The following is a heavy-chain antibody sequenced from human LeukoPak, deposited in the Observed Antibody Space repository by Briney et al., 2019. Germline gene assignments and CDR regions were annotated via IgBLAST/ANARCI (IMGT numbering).Heavy chain of an antibody. D-gene: IGHD1-7*01. CDR2: ISYDGSDK. J-gene: IGHJ4*02. V-gene: IGHV3-30*18. Sequence: GGSLRLSCAASEFSVGSNYMTWVRQAPGKGLEWVAVISYDGSDKFYADSVKGRFTISRDNSKNTLYLQMNSLRTEDTAVYYCAKNRVVFNLNYAYYFDYWAQGTLVTVSS. CDR1: EFSVGSNY. CDR3: AKNRVVFNLNYAYYFDY.